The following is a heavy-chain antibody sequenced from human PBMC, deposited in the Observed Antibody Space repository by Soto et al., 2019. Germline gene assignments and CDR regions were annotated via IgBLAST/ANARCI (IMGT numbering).Heavy chain of an antibody. J-gene: IGHJ6*02. CDR3: ARVIVVVPAAISSDYGMDV. Sequence: SVKVSCKASGGTFSSYTISWVRQAPGQGLEWMGRIIPILGIANYAQKFQGRVTITADKSTSTAYMELSSLRSEDTAVYYCARVIVVVPAAISSDYGMDVWGQGTTVTVSS. V-gene: IGHV1-69*02. CDR1: GGTFSSYT. CDR2: IIPILGIA. D-gene: IGHD2-2*01.